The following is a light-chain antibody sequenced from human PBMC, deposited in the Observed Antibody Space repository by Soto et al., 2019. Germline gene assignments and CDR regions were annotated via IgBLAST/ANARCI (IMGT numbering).Light chain of an antibody. CDR3: KHYIAWPE. V-gene: IGKV1-39*01. CDR2: AAS. CDR1: QSISSY. Sequence: DIQITQSPSSLSASVGDRFTITCRASQSISSYLNWYQQKPGKAPKLLIYAASSLQSGVPSRFSGSGSGKDFTLTISSLQPEDFAVYYCKHYIAWPEFGQGTKVDIK. J-gene: IGKJ1*01.